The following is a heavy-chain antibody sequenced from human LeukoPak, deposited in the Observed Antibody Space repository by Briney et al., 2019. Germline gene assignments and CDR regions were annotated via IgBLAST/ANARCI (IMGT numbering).Heavy chain of an antibody. CDR3: AGRGGALNFDY. D-gene: IGHD2-21*01. CDR1: GGSISSSSYY. J-gene: IGHJ4*02. V-gene: IGHV4-39*01. Sequence: TSETLSLTCTVSGGSISSSSYYWGWIRQPPGNGVEWIGSIYYSGSTYYNPSLNSRVTMSVDTSKNKFSLKLSSVTAADTAVYYCAGRGGALNFDYWGQGTLVTVSS. CDR2: IYYSGST.